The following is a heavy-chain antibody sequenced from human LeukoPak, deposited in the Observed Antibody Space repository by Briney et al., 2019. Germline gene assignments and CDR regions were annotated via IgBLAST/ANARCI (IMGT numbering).Heavy chain of an antibody. CDR2: IKSKTDGGTT. CDR3: LSGYDRRRTTAPLDY. V-gene: IGHV3-15*01. CDR1: GFTFSNAW. D-gene: IGHD5-12*01. Sequence: GGSLRLSCAASGFTFSNAWMSWVRQAPGKGLEWVGRIKSKTDGGTTDYAAPVKGRFTISRDDSKNTLYLQMNSLKTEDTAVYYCLSGYDRRRTTAPLDYWGQGTLVTVSS. J-gene: IGHJ4*02.